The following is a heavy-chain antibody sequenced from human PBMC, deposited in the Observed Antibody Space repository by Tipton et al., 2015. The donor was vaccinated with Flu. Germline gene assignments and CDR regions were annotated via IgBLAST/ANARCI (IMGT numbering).Heavy chain of an antibody. CDR2: INPNSGGT. Sequence: QLVQSGAEVRKPGASVKVSCKASGYTFTGYYMHWVRQAPGQGLEWMGWINPNSGGTNYAQKFQGRVTMTRDTSISTAYMELSRLRSDDTAVYYCARGGVDFYCGGDCYWVNFDYWGQGTLVTVSS. V-gene: IGHV1-2*02. J-gene: IGHJ4*02. CDR3: ARGGVDFYCGGDCYWVNFDY. D-gene: IGHD2-21*01. CDR1: GYTFTGYY.